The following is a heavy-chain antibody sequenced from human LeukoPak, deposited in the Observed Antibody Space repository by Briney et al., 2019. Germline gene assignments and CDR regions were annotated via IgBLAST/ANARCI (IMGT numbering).Heavy chain of an antibody. J-gene: IGHJ5*02. Sequence: GSLRLSCTVSGFSFSGNCMSWVRQAPGKGLEWVSYISSSSSTIYYADSVKGRFTISRDNAKNSLYLQMNSLRAEDTAVYYCARGIVGATTENWFDPWGQGTLVTVSS. V-gene: IGHV3-48*01. CDR3: ARGIVGATTENWFDP. CDR1: GFSFSGNC. CDR2: ISSSSSTI. D-gene: IGHD1-26*01.